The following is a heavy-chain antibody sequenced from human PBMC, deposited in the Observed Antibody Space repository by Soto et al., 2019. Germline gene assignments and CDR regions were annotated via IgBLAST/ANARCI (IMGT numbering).Heavy chain of an antibody. CDR1: GFTFSSYV. D-gene: IGHD2-15*01. V-gene: IGHV3-30*03. J-gene: IGHJ4*02. CDR3: ATDRGGLDY. CDR2: ISYDGSNK. Sequence: LRFSCAASGFTFSSYVMNWVRQAPGKGLEWVAVISYDGSNKYYADSVKGRFTISRDNSKNTLYLQMNSLRAEDTAVYYCATDRGGLDYWGQGTLVTVSS.